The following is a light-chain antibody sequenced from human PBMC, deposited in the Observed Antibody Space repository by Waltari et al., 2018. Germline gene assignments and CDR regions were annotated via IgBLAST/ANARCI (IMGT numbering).Light chain of an antibody. V-gene: IGKV3-15*01. Sequence: VMTQSPVTLSVSPGERATLSCRSSQGISITLAWYQQIPGQAPRLLIYDASTPATGVSARFSGTGSGTDFTLTISDLQSEDFAVYFCQQYNQWPYTFGQGTRLELK. CDR2: DAS. J-gene: IGKJ2*01. CDR3: QQYNQWPYT. CDR1: QGISIT.